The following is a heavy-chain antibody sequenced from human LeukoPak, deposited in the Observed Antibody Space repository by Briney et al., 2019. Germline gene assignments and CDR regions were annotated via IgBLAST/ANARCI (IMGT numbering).Heavy chain of an antibody. V-gene: IGHV1-2*04. Sequence: ASVKVSCKASGYTFTGYYMHWVRQAPGQGLEWMGWINPNSGDTNYAQKFQGWVTMTRDTSISTAYMELSRLRSDDTAVYYCARATAVATMKAFDYWGQGTLVTVSS. D-gene: IGHD5-12*01. CDR1: GYTFTGYY. CDR3: ARATAVATMKAFDY. CDR2: INPNSGDT. J-gene: IGHJ4*02.